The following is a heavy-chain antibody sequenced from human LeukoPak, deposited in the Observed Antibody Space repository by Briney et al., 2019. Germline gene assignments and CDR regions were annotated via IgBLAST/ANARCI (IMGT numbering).Heavy chain of an antibody. CDR3: ARGRGGGYFDF. D-gene: IGHD2-15*01. V-gene: IGHV1-2*02. CDR2: ITPNSGGT. CDR1: GYTFTTYN. Sequence: ASVKVSCKASGYTFTTYNIHWVRQAPGQGLEWMGWITPNSGGTNYAQKFQGSVTMTRDTSISTAYMELSRLRSDDTAAYSCARGRGGGYFDFWGQETLVTVSS. J-gene: IGHJ4*02.